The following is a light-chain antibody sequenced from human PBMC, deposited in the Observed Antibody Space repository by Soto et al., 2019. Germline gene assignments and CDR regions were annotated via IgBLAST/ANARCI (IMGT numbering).Light chain of an antibody. J-gene: IGKJ3*01. V-gene: IGKV3D-20*01. Sequence: EIVLTQSPATLSLSPGERATPSCGASQSVSSNYLAWYQQKPGLAPRLVIYDASNRATGIPDRFSGSGSGTEFTLTISSLQSEDSAIYYCQQYSSWPFTFGPGTKVDIK. CDR2: DAS. CDR3: QQYSSWPFT. CDR1: QSVSSNY.